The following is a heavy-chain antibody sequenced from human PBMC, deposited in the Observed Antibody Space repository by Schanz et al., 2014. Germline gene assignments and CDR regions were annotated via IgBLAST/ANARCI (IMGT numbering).Heavy chain of an antibody. D-gene: IGHD6-19*01. CDR3: AKDVRPVANTVHFYYMDV. CDR2: ISGSGGDT. J-gene: IGHJ6*02. V-gene: IGHV3-23*04. Sequence: EVQLVESGGALVQPGGSLRLSCAASGFTFSDYYMSWIRQAPGQGLEWVSTISGSGGDTYPADSVKGRFTISRDNSNNTVYLQMNSLRVEDTAVYYCAKDVRPVANTVHFYYMDVWGQGTTVTVSS. CDR1: GFTFSDYY.